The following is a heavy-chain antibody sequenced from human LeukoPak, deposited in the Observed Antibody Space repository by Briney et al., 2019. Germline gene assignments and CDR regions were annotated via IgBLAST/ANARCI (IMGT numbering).Heavy chain of an antibody. CDR1: GYTFTSYG. J-gene: IGHJ4*02. CDR3: ARDLRADDYGDYVFGY. D-gene: IGHD4-17*01. CDR2: ISAYNGNT. V-gene: IGHV1-18*01. Sequence: ASVKVSCKASGYTFTSYGISWVRQAPGQGLEWMGWISAYNGNTNYAQKLQGRVTMTTDTSTSTAYMELRSLRSDDTAVYYCARDLRADDYGDYVFGYWGQGTLVTVSS.